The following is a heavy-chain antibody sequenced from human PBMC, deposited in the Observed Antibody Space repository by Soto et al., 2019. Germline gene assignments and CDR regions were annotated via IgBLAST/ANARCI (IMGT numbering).Heavy chain of an antibody. CDR1: GGSISSYY. J-gene: IGHJ3*01. Sequence: SETLSLTCTVSGGSISSYYWSWIRQPPGKGLEWIGYIYYSGSTNYNPSLKSRVTISVDTSKNQFSLKLSSVTAADTAVYYCARLGTTGTTAELWGQGTMVTVSS. D-gene: IGHD1-1*01. CDR2: IYYSGST. CDR3: ARLGTTGTTAEL. V-gene: IGHV4-59*01.